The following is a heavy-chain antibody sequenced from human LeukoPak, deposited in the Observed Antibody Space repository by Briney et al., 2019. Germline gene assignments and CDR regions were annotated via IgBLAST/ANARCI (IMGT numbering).Heavy chain of an antibody. J-gene: IGHJ4*03. CDR3: ASYDYSCYFGY. CDR2: IYSGYSDT. CDR1: GYRFSTYW. Sequence: GESLKISCQGSGYRFSTYWIGWVRQMPGKGLEWMGIIYSGYSDTRYSPSFQGQVTLSADNSHSPAFLPCIKLKASDTAMYYCASYDYSCYFGYWGQGTLVTVSS. V-gene: IGHV5-51*01. D-gene: IGHD3-22*01.